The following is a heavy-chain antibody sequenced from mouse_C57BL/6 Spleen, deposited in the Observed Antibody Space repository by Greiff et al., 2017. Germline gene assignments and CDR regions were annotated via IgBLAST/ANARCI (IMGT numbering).Heavy chain of an antibody. CDR1: GFNIKDDY. CDR2: IDPENGDT. V-gene: IGHV14-4*01. J-gene: IGHJ4*01. CDR3: TYSSGYYAMDY. Sequence: EVQVVESGAELVRPGASVKLSCTASGFNIKDDYMHWVKQRPEQGLEWIGWIDPENGDTEYASKFQGKATITADTSSNTAYLQLSSLTSEDTAVYYCTYSSGYYAMDYWGQGTSVTVSS. D-gene: IGHD3-2*02.